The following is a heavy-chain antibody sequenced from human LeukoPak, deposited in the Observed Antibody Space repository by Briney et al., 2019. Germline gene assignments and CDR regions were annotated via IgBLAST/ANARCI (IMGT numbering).Heavy chain of an antibody. J-gene: IGHJ3*02. CDR2: ISSSSSYI. Sequence: GGSLRLSCAASGFTFSSYAMTWVRQAPGKGLEWVSSISSSSSYIYYADSVKGRFTISRDNAKNSLYLQMNSLRAEDTAVYYCARGGSSWYGAFDIWGQGTMVTVSS. D-gene: IGHD6-13*01. CDR3: ARGGSSWYGAFDI. V-gene: IGHV3-21*01. CDR1: GFTFSSYA.